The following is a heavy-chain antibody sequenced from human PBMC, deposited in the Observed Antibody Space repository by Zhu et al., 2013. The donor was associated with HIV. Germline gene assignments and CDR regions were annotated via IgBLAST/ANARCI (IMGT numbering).Heavy chain of an antibody. D-gene: IGHD5-12*01. Sequence: QVQLVQSGAEVKKPGSSVKVSCKASGGTFSSYAISWVRQAPGQGLEWMGGIIPIFGTANYAQKFQGRVTITADESTSTAYMELSSLRSEDTAVYYCASVDIVATIKSHYYYGMDVWGQGTTVTVSS. J-gene: IGHJ6*02. CDR1: GGTFSSYA. V-gene: IGHV1-69*01. CDR2: IIPIFGTA. CDR3: ASVDIVATIKSHYYYGMDV.